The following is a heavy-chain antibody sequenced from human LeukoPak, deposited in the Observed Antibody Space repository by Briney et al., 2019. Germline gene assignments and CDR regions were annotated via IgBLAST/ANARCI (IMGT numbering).Heavy chain of an antibody. CDR3: ANPVEWELPLQH. J-gene: IGHJ1*01. Sequence: GGSLRLSCAASGFTFSSYGMHWVRQAPGKGLEWVAVISYDGSNKYYADSVKGRFTISRDNSKNTLYLQMNSLRAEDTAVYYCANPVEWELPLQHWGQGTLVTVSS. V-gene: IGHV3-30*18. CDR1: GFTFSSYG. CDR2: ISYDGSNK. D-gene: IGHD1-26*01.